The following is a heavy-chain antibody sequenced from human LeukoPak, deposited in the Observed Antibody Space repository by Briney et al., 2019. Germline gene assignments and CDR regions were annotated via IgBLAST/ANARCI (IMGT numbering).Heavy chain of an antibody. Sequence: SETLSLTCTVSGGSISSSSYYWGWIRQPPGKGLEWIGSIYYSGSTYYNPSLKSRVTISVDTSKNQFSLKLSSVTAADTAVYYCARALRGYSGYDYDYWGQGTLVTVSS. CDR1: GGSISSSSYY. V-gene: IGHV4-39*07. CDR3: ARALRGYSGYDYDY. D-gene: IGHD5-12*01. J-gene: IGHJ4*02. CDR2: IYYSGST.